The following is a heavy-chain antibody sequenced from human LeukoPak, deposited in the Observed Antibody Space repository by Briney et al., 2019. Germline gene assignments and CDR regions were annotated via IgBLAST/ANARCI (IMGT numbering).Heavy chain of an antibody. CDR3: ARVYYSSSYDYWYFDL. D-gene: IGHD6-13*01. V-gene: IGHV4-59*01. Sequence: SETLSLTCSVSDDSITMYYWTWIRQPPGKGLEWIGYVDHTGGTNFNPSLNGRVSISRDTTKNLFSLRLRSVTAADTAVYFCARVYYSSSYDYWYFDLWGRGTLVTVSS. CDR2: VDHTGGT. J-gene: IGHJ2*01. CDR1: DDSITMYY.